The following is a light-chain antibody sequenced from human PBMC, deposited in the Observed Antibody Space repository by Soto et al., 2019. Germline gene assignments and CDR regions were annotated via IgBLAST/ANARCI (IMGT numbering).Light chain of an antibody. V-gene: IGKV4-1*01. Sequence: DIVMTQSPDSLALSLGERATINCKSSQSFLYYSNNKNYFAWYQQKPGQPPKLLIYWASTRESGVPDRFSGSGSGTDFTLTITSLQAEDVAIYYCQRYYSTPWTFGQGTKVEIK. CDR1: QSFLYYSNNKNY. CDR2: WAS. CDR3: QRYYSTPWT. J-gene: IGKJ1*01.